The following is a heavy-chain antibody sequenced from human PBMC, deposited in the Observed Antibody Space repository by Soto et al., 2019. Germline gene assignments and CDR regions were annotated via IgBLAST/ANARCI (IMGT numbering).Heavy chain of an antibody. CDR1: GFTFSSCW. J-gene: IGHJ4*02. D-gene: IGHD6-19*01. Sequence: PGGSLRLSCAASGFTFSSCWMHWVRQAPGKGLVWVSRINSDGSSTSYADSVKGRFTISRDNAKNTLYLQMNSLRAEDTAVYYCARGHRKGSSGLLDYWGQGTLVTVSS. CDR3: ARGHRKGSSGLLDY. CDR2: INSDGSST. V-gene: IGHV3-74*01.